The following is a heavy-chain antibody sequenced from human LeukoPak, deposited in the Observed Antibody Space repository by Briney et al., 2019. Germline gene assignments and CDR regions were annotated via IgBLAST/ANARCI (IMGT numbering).Heavy chain of an antibody. V-gene: IGHV4-39*01. J-gene: IGHJ3*02. Sequence: SETLSLTCSVSRASFNGSDYCWGWVRQPPGKGLEWIGTIYYRGNTYYNPSLTSRVTISADTSKMQFPLKLTSATAADTAVYYCAESSGYLGDDVFDSWGRGTLVTVSS. D-gene: IGHD3-22*01. CDR2: IYYRGNT. CDR3: AESSGYLGDDVFDS. CDR1: RASFNGSDYC.